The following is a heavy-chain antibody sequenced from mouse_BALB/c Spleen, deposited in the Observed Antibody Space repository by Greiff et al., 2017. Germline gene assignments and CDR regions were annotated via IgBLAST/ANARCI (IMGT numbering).Heavy chain of an antibody. V-gene: IGHV14-3*02. CDR2: IDPANGNT. CDR3: ARWDRYYAMDY. CDR1: GFNIKDTY. J-gene: IGHJ4*01. D-gene: IGHD2-14*01. Sequence: EVQLQQSGAELVKPGASVKLSCTASGFNIKDTYMHWVKQRPEQGLEWIGRIDPANGNTKYDPKFQGKATITADTSSNTAYLQLSSLTSEDTAVYYCARWDRYYAMDYWGQGTSVTVSS.